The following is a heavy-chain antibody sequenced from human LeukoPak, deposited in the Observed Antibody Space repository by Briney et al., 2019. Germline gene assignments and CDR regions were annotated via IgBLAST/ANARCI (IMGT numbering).Heavy chain of an antibody. CDR2: IWYDGSNK. J-gene: IGHJ4*02. Sequence: PGRSLRLSCAASGFTFSSYGMHWVRQAPGKGLEWVAVIWYDGSNKYYADSVRGRFTISRDNSKNTLYLQMNSLRAEDTAVYYCAKAGSRDGYHFDYGGQGTLVTVSS. V-gene: IGHV3-33*06. CDR3: AKAGSRDGYHFDY. D-gene: IGHD5-24*01. CDR1: GFTFSSYG.